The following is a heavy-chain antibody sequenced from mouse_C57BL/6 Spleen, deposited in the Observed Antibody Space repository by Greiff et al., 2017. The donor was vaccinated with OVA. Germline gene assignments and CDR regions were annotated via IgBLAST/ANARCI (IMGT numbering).Heavy chain of an antibody. CDR3: EREGLDYYGSHYFDY. J-gene: IGHJ2*01. D-gene: IGHD1-1*01. Sequence: QVQLQQPGAELVKPGASVKMSCKASGYTFTSYWITWVKQRPGQGLEWIGDIYPGSGSTNYNEKFKSKATLTVDTSSSTAYMQLSSLTSEDSAVYYCEREGLDYYGSHYFDYWGQGTTLTVSS. V-gene: IGHV1-55*01. CDR1: GYTFTSYW. CDR2: IYPGSGST.